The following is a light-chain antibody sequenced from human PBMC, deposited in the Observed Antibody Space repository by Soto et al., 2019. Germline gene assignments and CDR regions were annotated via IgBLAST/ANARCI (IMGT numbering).Light chain of an antibody. V-gene: IGKV1-27*01. J-gene: IGKJ3*01. CDR1: QVINNY. CDR3: QKYNSAPPVT. CDR2: AAS. Sequence: DIQMTQSPSSLSASVGDRVTISCRASQVINNYLAWYQQKPGKVPKLLIYAASTLQSGVPPRFSGSGSGTDFTLTISSLQPEDVATYYCQKYNSAPPVTFGPGTKVHV.